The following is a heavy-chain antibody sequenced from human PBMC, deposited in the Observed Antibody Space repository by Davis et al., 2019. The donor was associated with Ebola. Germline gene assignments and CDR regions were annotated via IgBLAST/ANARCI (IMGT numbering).Heavy chain of an antibody. CDR2: IYSTGDT. CDR1: GDSISSSY. Sequence: SETLSLTCTVSGDSISSSYWSWIRQAPGKGLEWIGYIYSTGDTNYNPSLKSRVAISLDTSKNQFFLKLRSVTTADTAVYFCARQEGIAAAVPYFDYWGQGTLVTVSS. V-gene: IGHV4-59*01. D-gene: IGHD6-13*01. CDR3: ARQEGIAAAVPYFDY. J-gene: IGHJ4*02.